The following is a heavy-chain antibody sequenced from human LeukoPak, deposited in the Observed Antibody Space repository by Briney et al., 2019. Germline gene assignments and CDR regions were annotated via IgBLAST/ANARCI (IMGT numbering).Heavy chain of an antibody. V-gene: IGHV4-59*01. CDR1: GGSISSYY. D-gene: IGHD3-22*01. Sequence: SETLSLTCTVSGGSISSYYWSWIRQPPGKGLEWIGYIYYSGSTNYNPSLKSRVTISVDTSKNQFSLKLSSVTAADTAVYYCARGPPYYYDTTVFDYWGQGTLVTVSS. J-gene: IGHJ4*02. CDR2: IYYSGST. CDR3: ARGPPYYYDTTVFDY.